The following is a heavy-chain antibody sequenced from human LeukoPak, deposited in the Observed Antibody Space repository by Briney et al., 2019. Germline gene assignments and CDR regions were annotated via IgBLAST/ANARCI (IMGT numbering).Heavy chain of an antibody. CDR2: IYYSGST. CDR1: GGSISSSSYY. J-gene: IGHJ6*02. CDR3: ARHGEEGSGYSGSNYYYYGMDV. Sequence: SETLSLTCTVSGGSISSSSYYWGWIRQPPGKGLEWIGSIYYSGSTYYNPSLRSRVTISVDTSKNQFSLKLSSVTAADTAVYYCARHGEEGSGYSGSNYYYYGMDVWGQGTTVTVSS. D-gene: IGHD5-12*01. V-gene: IGHV4-39*01.